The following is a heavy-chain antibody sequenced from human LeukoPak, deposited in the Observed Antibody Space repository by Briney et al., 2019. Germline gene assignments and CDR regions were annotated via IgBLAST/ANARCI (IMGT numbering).Heavy chain of an antibody. D-gene: IGHD5-12*01. V-gene: IGHV4-34*01. CDR3: ARQRRDGYNSLDAFDI. Sequence: SETLSLTCAVYGGSFSGYYWSWIRQPPGKGLEWIGEINHSGSANYNPSLKSRVTISVDTSKNQFSLKLSSVTAADTAVYYCARQRRDGYNSLDAFDIWGQGTMVTVSS. J-gene: IGHJ3*02. CDR2: INHSGSA. CDR1: GGSFSGYY.